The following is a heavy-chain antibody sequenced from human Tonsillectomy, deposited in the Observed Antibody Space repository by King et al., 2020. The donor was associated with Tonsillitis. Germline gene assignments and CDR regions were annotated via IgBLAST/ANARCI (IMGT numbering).Heavy chain of an antibody. D-gene: IGHD5-18*01. J-gene: IGHJ4*02. CDR3: ARDRPNVDTAMVSHYFDY. Sequence: VQLQESGPGLVKPSGTLSLTCAVSGGSISSSNWWSWVRQPPGKGLEWIGEIYHSGSTNYNPSLKSRVTISVDKSKNQFSLKLSSVTAADTAVYYCARDRPNVDTAMVSHYFDYWGQGTLVTVSS. V-gene: IGHV4-4*02. CDR1: GGSISSSNW. CDR2: IYHSGST.